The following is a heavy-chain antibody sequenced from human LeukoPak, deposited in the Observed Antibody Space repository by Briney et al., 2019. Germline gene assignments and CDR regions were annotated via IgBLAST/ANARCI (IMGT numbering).Heavy chain of an antibody. CDR1: GYTFTSYY. Sequence: ASGNVSCKASGYTFTSYYMHWVRQAPGQGHGGMGITNPIGGTTTSAQKLHGRGTMTRDTSTSTGYMELSSLRSDDTAVYYCASLIPAAGTGWFEPWGQGTLVTGSS. CDR2: TNPIGGTT. J-gene: IGHJ5*02. D-gene: IGHD6-13*01. CDR3: ASLIPAAGTGWFEP. V-gene: IGHV1-46*04.